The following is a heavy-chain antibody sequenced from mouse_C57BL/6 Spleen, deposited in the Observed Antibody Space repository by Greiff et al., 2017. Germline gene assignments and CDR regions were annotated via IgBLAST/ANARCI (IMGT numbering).Heavy chain of an antibody. CDR1: GFSLTSYA. J-gene: IGHJ2*01. D-gene: IGHD1-1*01. Sequence: VKLMESGPGLVAPSQSLSITCTVSGFSLTSYAISWVRQPPGKGLEWLGVIWTGGGTNYNSALKSRLSISKDNSKSQVFLKMNSLQTDDTARYYCARNDYYGSSNCFGYWGQGTTLPVSS. CDR2: IWTGGGT. CDR3: ARNDYYGSSNCFGY. V-gene: IGHV2-9-1*01.